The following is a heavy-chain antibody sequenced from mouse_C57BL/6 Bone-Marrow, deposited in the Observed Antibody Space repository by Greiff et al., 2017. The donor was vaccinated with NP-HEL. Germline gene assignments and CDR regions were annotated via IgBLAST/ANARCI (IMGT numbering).Heavy chain of an antibody. CDR2: ISSGGSYT. CDR1: GFTFSSYG. Sequence: EVQLVESGGDLVKPGGSLKLSCAASGFTFSSYGMSWVRQTPDKRLEWVATISSGGSYTYYPDSVKGRFTISRDNAKNTLYLQMSSLKSEDTAMYYCARQGYYYWYFDVWGTGTTVTVSS. D-gene: IGHD1-1*01. J-gene: IGHJ1*03. CDR3: ARQGYYYWYFDV. V-gene: IGHV5-6*01.